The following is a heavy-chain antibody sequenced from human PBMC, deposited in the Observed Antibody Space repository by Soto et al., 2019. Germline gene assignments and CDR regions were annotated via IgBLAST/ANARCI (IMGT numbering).Heavy chain of an antibody. J-gene: IGHJ6*02. CDR3: ARTVYYGMDV. Sequence: PSETLSLTCTVPGGSISSYYWSWIRQPPGKGLEWIGYIYYSGSTNYNPSLKSRVTISVDTSKNQFSLQLSSVTAADTAMYYCARTVYYGMDVWGQGTTVTVSS. CDR2: IYYSGST. V-gene: IGHV4-59*01. CDR1: GGSISSYY.